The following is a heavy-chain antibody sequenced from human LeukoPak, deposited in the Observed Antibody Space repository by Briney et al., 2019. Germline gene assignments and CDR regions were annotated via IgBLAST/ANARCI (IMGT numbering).Heavy chain of an antibody. V-gene: IGHV3-30*04. CDR2: ISRDGSDT. D-gene: IGHD6-19*01. J-gene: IGHJ4*02. Sequence: PGRSLRLSCAASGFLFSSYAMDWVRQSPGKGLEWVAVISRDGSDTYYADSVKGRFTRSRDNSKNTVYLEISNLRVEDTAVYFCARGYLSSGWYVASYDYWGRGTLVIVSS. CDR3: ARGYLSSGWYVASYDY. CDR1: GFLFSSYA.